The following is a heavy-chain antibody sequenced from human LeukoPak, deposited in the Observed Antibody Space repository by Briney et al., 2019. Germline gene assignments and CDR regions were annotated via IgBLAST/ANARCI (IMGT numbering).Heavy chain of an antibody. CDR2: INHSGST. CDR3: ARRYYYYYMDV. CDR1: GGSFSGYY. J-gene: IGHJ6*03. Sequence: SETLSLTCAVYGGSFSGYYWSWIRQPPGKGLEWIGEINHSGSTNYNPSLKSRVTISVDTSKNQFSLKLSSVTAADTAVYYCARRYYYYYMDVWGKGTTVTVSS. V-gene: IGHV4-34*01.